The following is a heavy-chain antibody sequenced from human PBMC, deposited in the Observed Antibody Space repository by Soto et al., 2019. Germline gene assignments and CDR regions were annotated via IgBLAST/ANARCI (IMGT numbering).Heavy chain of an antibody. CDR1: GDSVSSGNYY. V-gene: IGHV4-61*01. D-gene: IGHD3-10*01. Sequence: QVQLQESGPGLMKPSETLSLTCTVSGDSVSSGNYYWNWIRQPPGKGLEWIGFIYYSGSTNYNPSLKSRVTISIDTSKSQFSLKLTSVTAADTAVYYCAAAPGGYFGSGSWGRFDPWGQGTLVTVSS. CDR3: AAAPGGYFGSGSWGRFDP. J-gene: IGHJ5*02. CDR2: IYYSGST.